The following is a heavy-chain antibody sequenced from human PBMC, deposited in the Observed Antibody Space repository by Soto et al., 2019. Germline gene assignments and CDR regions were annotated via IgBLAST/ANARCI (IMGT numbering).Heavy chain of an antibody. CDR3: ATDRGGPAFYI. Sequence: EVQLVESGGGLVKPGGSLRLSCAASGFTFSSYSMNWVREAAGKGLEWVSSISSSSSYIYYADSVKGRFTISRDNAKNSLYLQMNSLRAEDTAYYYCATDRGGPAFYIWGQAPMLTVSS. CDR1: GFTFSSYS. CDR2: ISSSSSYI. J-gene: IGHJ3*02. V-gene: IGHV3-21*01. D-gene: IGHD3-10*01.